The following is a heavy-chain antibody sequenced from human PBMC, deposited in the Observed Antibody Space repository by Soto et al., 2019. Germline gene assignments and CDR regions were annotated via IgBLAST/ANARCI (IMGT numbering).Heavy chain of an antibody. D-gene: IGHD1-26*01. Sequence: PGGSLRLSCAASGFTFSSYGMHWVRQAPGKGLEWVAVISYDGSNKYYADSVKGRFTISRDNSKNTLYLQMNSLRAEDTAVYYCAKDQVGATPSGFDYWGQGTLVTVSS. CDR3: AKDQVGATPSGFDY. J-gene: IGHJ4*02. CDR1: GFTFSSYG. V-gene: IGHV3-30*18. CDR2: ISYDGSNK.